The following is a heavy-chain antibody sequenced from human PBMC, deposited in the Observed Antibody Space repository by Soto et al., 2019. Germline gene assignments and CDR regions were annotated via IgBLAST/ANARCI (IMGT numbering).Heavy chain of an antibody. CDR2: LYHSGTF. CDR1: GDSVSRSSC. Sequence: QVRLKESGTGLVEPSGTLSLTCAVSGDSVSRSSCWCWVRQAPGKGLEWIGELYHSGTFTYNPSLSRRVSSSGYMSRKQLALNRKSVSAADTALFYCVRSVPAATCQYIGIDVCCQVTKVTVAS. CDR3: VRSVPAATCQYIGIDV. D-gene: IGHD2-2*01. J-gene: IGHJ6*02. V-gene: IGHV4-4*02.